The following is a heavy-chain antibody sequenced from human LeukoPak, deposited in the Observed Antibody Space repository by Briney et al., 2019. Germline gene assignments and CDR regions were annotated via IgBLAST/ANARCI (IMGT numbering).Heavy chain of an antibody. CDR2: IRYDGTNK. V-gene: IGHV3-33*08. Sequence: WGSLRLTCAASGVTFSDYGRHWVRQAPGKGLEWVAFIRYDGTNKYYEDPVKGRFTISRDNSKNRSYLQMSSPRVDDTVVYCCARARSHVFDYWGRGTLVTVSS. CDR1: GVTFSDYG. J-gene: IGHJ4*02. CDR3: ARARSHVFDY.